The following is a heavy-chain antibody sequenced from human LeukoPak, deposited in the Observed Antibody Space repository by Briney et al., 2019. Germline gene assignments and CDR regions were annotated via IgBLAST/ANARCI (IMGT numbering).Heavy chain of an antibody. CDR2: ISYDGSNK. Sequence: QAGRSLRLSCAASGFTFSNYGMHWVRQAPGKGLEWVAVISYDGSNKYYADSVKGRFTISRDNSKNTLYLQMNSLRAEDTAVYYCARSLPPWELVGAFDIWGQGTMVTVSS. CDR1: GFTFSNYG. D-gene: IGHD1-26*01. J-gene: IGHJ3*02. V-gene: IGHV3-30*03. CDR3: ARSLPPWELVGAFDI.